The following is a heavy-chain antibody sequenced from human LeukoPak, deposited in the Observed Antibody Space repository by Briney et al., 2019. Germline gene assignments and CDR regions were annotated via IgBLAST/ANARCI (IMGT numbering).Heavy chain of an antibody. CDR1: GFAFDDYG. CDR3: ARDGAYYGGNYYYYYGMDV. V-gene: IGHV3-20*04. CDR2: IHWNGGRT. J-gene: IGHJ6*02. D-gene: IGHD3-10*01. Sequence: GGSLRLSCAASGFAFDDYGMSWVRQAPGKGLEWVSGIHWNGGRTAYADSVKGRFTISRDNSKNTLYLQMNSLRAEDTAVYYCARDGAYYGGNYYYYYGMDVWGQGTTVTVSS.